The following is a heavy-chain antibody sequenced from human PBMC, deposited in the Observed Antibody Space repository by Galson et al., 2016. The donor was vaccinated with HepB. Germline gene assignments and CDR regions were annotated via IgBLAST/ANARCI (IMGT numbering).Heavy chain of an antibody. CDR2: MSYDGGER. V-gene: IGHV3-30*03. CDR3: AGYEVVSFDY. D-gene: IGHD2-15*01. Sequence: SLRLSCAASGFTFSRYGMHWVRQAPGEGLEWVAIMSYDGGERYYADSVKGRFTISRDNSKNTLHLQMNSLRAEDTAVYYCAGYEVVSFDYWGQGTLVTVSS. J-gene: IGHJ4*02. CDR1: GFTFSRYG.